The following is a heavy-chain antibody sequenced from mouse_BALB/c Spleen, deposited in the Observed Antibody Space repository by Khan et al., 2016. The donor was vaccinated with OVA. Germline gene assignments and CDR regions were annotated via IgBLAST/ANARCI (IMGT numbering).Heavy chain of an antibody. Sequence: EVELVESGGDLVKPGGSLKLSCAASGFTFSNYGMSWVRQIPDKRLEWVATINSDGTYTYYPDIVKGRFTISRNNAKNTLYLQMTSLKSEDTAMCYCASHLTGSFDYWGQGTLITVSA. CDR3: ASHLTGSFDY. J-gene: IGHJ3*01. V-gene: IGHV5-6*01. CDR1: GFTFSNYG. CDR2: INSDGTYT.